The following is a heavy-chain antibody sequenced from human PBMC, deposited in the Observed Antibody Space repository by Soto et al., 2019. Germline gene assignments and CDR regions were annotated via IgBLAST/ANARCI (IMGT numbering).Heavy chain of an antibody. Sequence: GGSLRLSCAASGFTFSSYSMNWVRQAPGKGLEWVSSISSSSSYIYYADSVKGRFTISRDNAKNSLYLQMNSLRAEDTAVYYCAGLVVAAMGWAFDIWGQGTMVTVSS. CDR1: GFTFSSYS. V-gene: IGHV3-21*01. D-gene: IGHD2-15*01. CDR2: ISSSSSYI. J-gene: IGHJ3*02. CDR3: AGLVVAAMGWAFDI.